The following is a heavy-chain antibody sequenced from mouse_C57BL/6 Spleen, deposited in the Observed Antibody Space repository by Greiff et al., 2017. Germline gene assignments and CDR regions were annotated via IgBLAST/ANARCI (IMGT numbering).Heavy chain of an antibody. J-gene: IGHJ2*01. CDR3: ARSSYYDYAVGYYFDY. Sequence: QVQLQQPGTELVKPGASVKLSCKASGYTFTRYWMHWVKQRPGQGLEWIGNINPSNGGTNYNEKFKSKATLTLDISSSTAYMQLSSLTSEDSAVYYCARSSYYDYAVGYYFDYWGQGTTLTGSS. CDR1: GYTFTRYW. D-gene: IGHD2-4*01. V-gene: IGHV1-53*01. CDR2: INPSNGGT.